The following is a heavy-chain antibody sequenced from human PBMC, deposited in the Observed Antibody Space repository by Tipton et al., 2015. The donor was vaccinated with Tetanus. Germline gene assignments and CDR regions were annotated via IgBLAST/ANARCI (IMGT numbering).Heavy chain of an antibody. Sequence: LRLSCSVSGGSLRSGDYQWNWIRQPPGKGLEWLAYISPSGRTNSNYSLKSRVSISVDSSTSQFSPRLASVTAADTAVYYCACGSGYFDSSDHSPLDFWGRGTLVTVSS. V-gene: IGHV4-61*08. D-gene: IGHD3-22*01. J-gene: IGHJ4*02. CDR2: ISPSGRT. CDR1: GGSLRSGDYQ. CDR3: ACGSGYFDSSDHSPLDF.